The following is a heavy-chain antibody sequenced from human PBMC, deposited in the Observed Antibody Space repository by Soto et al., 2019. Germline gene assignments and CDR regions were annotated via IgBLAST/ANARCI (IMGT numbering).Heavy chain of an antibody. V-gene: IGHV3-11*01. CDR3: SRQTGGSHDAFDV. Sequence: QVQLVESGGALVKPGGSLTLSCAASGFTFSKNYMTWVRQGPGKGLEWVSSISGSGSTIYYAASVKGRFTVSRDNANNSLHLQMNTLRAEDTALYFWSRQTGGSHDAFDVWGLGTMVTVSS. D-gene: IGHD1-26*01. J-gene: IGHJ3*01. CDR2: ISGSGSTI. CDR1: GFTFSKNY.